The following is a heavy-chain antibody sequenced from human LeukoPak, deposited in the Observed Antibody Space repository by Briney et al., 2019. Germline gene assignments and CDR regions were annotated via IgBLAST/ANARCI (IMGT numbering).Heavy chain of an antibody. J-gene: IGHJ1*01. V-gene: IGHV1-69*04. Sequence: SVKVSCKASGGTFSSYGISWVRQAPGQGLEWMGRIIPILGIADYAQKFQGRVTITADKSTSTAYMELSSLRSEDTAVYYCAREVDITVTGSEEYFQHWGQGTLVTVSS. D-gene: IGHD6-19*01. CDR3: AREVDITVTGSEEYFQH. CDR2: IIPILGIA. CDR1: GGTFSSYG.